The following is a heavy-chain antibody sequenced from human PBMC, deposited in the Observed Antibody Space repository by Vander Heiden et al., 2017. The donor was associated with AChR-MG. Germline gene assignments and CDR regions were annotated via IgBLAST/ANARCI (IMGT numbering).Heavy chain of an antibody. Sequence: QLQLPESGPGLVKPSETLSLTCTVSGGSISSRSYYWGWIRQPPGKGLEWIGSIYYSGSTYYNPSLKSRVTISVDTSKNQFSLKLSSVTAADTAVYYCARPQKRGSYFDYWGQGTLVTVSS. CDR1: GGSISSRSYY. CDR2: IYYSGST. D-gene: IGHD1-26*01. CDR3: ARPQKRGSYFDY. V-gene: IGHV4-39*01. J-gene: IGHJ4*02.